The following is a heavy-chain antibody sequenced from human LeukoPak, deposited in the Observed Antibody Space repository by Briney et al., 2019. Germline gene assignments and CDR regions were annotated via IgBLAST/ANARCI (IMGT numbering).Heavy chain of an antibody. J-gene: IGHJ4*02. CDR1: GFTFSSYA. D-gene: IGHD3-10*01. CDR2: ISSSGGTT. CDR3: AKILGSGSYYYFDY. Sequence: GGSLRLSCAASGFTFSSYAMGCVRQAPGKGLEWVSAISSSGGTTYYVDSVKGRFTISRDNSKNTLYLQMNSLRAEDTAVYYCAKILGSGSYYYFDYWGQGTLVTVSS. V-gene: IGHV3-23*01.